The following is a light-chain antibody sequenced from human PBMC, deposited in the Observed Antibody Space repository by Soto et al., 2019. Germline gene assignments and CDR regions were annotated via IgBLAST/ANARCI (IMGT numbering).Light chain of an antibody. V-gene: IGKV3-20*01. CDR3: QQYGSSGT. CDR2: GAS. CDR1: QSVSNNY. J-gene: IGKJ1*01. Sequence: EIVLTQSPGTLSLSPVERATLSFRASQSVSNNYLAWYQQKPGQAPRLLIYGASNRATGTPDRFSGSGSGTDFTLTISRLETEDFAVYYCQQYGSSGTFGQGTKVDI.